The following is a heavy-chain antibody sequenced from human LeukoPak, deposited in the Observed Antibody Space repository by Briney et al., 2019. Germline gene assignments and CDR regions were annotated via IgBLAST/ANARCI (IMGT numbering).Heavy chain of an antibody. CDR1: GFTFSSYS. CDR2: ISFSSATI. J-gene: IGHJ4*02. V-gene: IGHV3-48*04. Sequence: GGSLRLSCEASGFTFSSYSMNWVRQAPGKGLEWVSYISFSSATIYYADSVKGRFTISRDNAKNSLYLQMNSLRAEDTAIYYCAKEKQLVPFFVEYWGQGTLVTVSS. D-gene: IGHD6-6*01. CDR3: AKEKQLVPFFVEY.